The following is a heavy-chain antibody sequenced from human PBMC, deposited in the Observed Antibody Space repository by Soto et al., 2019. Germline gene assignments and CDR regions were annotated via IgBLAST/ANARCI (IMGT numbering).Heavy chain of an antibody. V-gene: IGHV4-34*01. CDR3: ASHSIAARRMGWFDP. D-gene: IGHD6-6*01. CDR1: GGSFSGYY. CDR2: INHSGST. J-gene: IGHJ5*02. Sequence: SETLSLTCAVYGGSFSGYYWSWIRQPPGKGLEWIGEINHSGSTNYNPSLKSRVTISVDTSKNQFSLKLSSVTAADTAVYYCASHSIAARRMGWFDPWGQGTLVTVSS.